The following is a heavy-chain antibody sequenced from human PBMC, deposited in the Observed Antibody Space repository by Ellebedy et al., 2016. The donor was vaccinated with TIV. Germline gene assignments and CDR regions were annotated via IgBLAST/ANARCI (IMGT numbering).Heavy chain of an antibody. V-gene: IGHV3-23*01. J-gene: IGHJ4*02. CDR2: ISGSGGST. Sequence: GESLKISXAASGFTFSSYAMSWVRQAPGKGLEWVSAISGSGGSTYYADSVKGRFTISRDNSKNTLYLQMNSLRAEDTAVYYCAKDRYCSSTSCFDYWGQGTLVTVSS. D-gene: IGHD2-2*01. CDR3: AKDRYCSSTSCFDY. CDR1: GFTFSSYA.